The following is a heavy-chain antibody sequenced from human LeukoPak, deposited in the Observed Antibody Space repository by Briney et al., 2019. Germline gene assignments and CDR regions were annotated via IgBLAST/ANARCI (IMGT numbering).Heavy chain of an antibody. CDR2: IYPRDSDT. CDR3: ARQVPSGSKGLQH. Sequence: GESLKISCKGSGYSFTTYWIAWVRQMPGKGLEWMGIIYPRDSDTRYSPSFQGQVTISADKSISTAYLQWSSLKASDTAMYYCARQVPSGSKGLQHWGQGTLVTVSS. V-gene: IGHV5-51*01. CDR1: GYSFTTYW. D-gene: IGHD6-13*01. J-gene: IGHJ1*01.